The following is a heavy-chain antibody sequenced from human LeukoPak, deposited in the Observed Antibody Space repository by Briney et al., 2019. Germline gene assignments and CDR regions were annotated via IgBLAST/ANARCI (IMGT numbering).Heavy chain of an antibody. CDR1: GGSFSGYY. Sequence: SETLSLTCAVYGGSFSGYYWSWIRQPPGKGLEWIGEINHSGSTSYNPSLKSRVTISIDTSKNRFSLRLSSVTAADTAVYYCARRGDYWGQGTLVTVSS. V-gene: IGHV4-34*01. CDR3: ARRGDY. J-gene: IGHJ4*02. CDR2: INHSGST.